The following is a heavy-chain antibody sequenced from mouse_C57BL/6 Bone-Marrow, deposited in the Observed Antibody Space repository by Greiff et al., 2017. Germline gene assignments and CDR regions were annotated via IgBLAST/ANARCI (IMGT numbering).Heavy chain of an antibody. CDR1: GYAFSSSW. CDR3: ARWIYYYGSSHEEDAMDY. J-gene: IGHJ4*01. Sequence: QVQLKESGPELVKPGASVKISCKASGYAFSSSWMNWVKQRPGKGLEWIGRIYPGDGDTNYNGKFKGKATLTADKSSSTAYMQLSSLTSEDSAVYFCARWIYYYGSSHEEDAMDYWGQGTSVTVSS. V-gene: IGHV1-82*01. CDR2: IYPGDGDT. D-gene: IGHD1-1*01.